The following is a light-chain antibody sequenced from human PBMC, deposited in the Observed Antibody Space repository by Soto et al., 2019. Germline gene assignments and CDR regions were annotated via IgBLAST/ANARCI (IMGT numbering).Light chain of an antibody. CDR2: GAS. V-gene: IGKV3-15*01. J-gene: IGKJ1*01. CDR3: QQYNNWPPT. CDR1: QSVSSN. Sequence: VITHSPSTLSVSPGERATLSCRASQSVSSNLAWYQQKPGQAPRLLIYGASTRATGIPARFSGSGSGTEFTLTISSLQSEDFAVYYCQQYNNWPPTFGQGTKVDI.